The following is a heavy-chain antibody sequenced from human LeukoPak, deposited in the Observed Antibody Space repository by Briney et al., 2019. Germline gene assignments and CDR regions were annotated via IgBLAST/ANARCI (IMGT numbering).Heavy chain of an antibody. CDR3: ARFLGGYDSSGPYYFDY. J-gene: IGHJ4*02. D-gene: IGHD3-22*01. V-gene: IGHV3-20*04. CDR2: INWNGGST. CDR1: GFTFDDYG. Sequence: GGSLRLSCAASGFTFDDYGMSWVRQAPGKGLEWVSGINWNGGSTGYADSVKGRFTISRDNAKNSLYLQMNSLRAEDTALYYYARFLGGYDSSGPYYFDYWGQGTLVTVSS.